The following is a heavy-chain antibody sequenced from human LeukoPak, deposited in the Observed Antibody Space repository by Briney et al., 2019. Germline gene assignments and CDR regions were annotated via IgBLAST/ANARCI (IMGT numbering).Heavy chain of an antibody. CDR2: IIPIFGTA. CDR1: GGTFSSYA. Sequence: ASVKVSCKASGGTFSSYAISWVRQAPGQGLEWMGGIIPIFGTANYAQKFQGRVTITADESTSTAYMELSSLRSEDTAVYYCARVNGYYDSSGYAAFDIWGQGTMVTVSS. V-gene: IGHV1-69*13. CDR3: ARVNGYYDSSGYAAFDI. J-gene: IGHJ3*02. D-gene: IGHD3-22*01.